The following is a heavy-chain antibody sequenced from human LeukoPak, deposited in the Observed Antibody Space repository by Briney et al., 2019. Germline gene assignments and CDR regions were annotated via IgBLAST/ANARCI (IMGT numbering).Heavy chain of an antibody. J-gene: IGHJ4*02. Sequence: SETLSLTCTVSGDSMSDYFWTWIRQPPGKGLEWIGYAADSGSTNYNPSLKSRVTISVDTSKNQFSLKLSSVTAADTAVYYCARIVTMVRGVNIDYWGQGTLVTVSS. CDR1: GDSMSDYF. CDR2: AADSGST. D-gene: IGHD3-10*01. CDR3: ARIVTMVRGVNIDY. V-gene: IGHV4-59*01.